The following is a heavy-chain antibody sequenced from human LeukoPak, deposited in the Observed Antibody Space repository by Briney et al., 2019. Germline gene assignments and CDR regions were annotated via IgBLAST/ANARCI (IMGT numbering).Heavy chain of an antibody. CDR1: GGSISSYY. CDR2: IYYSGST. CDR3: ARIGRFGELLPFDY. V-gene: IGHV4-59*01. J-gene: IGHJ4*02. Sequence: SETLSLTCTVSGGSISSYYWSWLRQPPGKGLEWIGYIYYSGSTNYNPSLKSRVTISVDTSKNQFSLKLSSVTAADTAVYYCARIGRFGELLPFDYWGQGTLVTVSS. D-gene: IGHD3-10*01.